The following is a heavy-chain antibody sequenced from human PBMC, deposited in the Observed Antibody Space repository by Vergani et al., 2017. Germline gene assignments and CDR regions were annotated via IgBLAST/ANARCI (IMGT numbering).Heavy chain of an antibody. CDR3: ARGKAYSSIAARPENWFDP. V-gene: IGHV4-61*02. CDR2: IYTSGST. J-gene: IGHJ5*02. D-gene: IGHD6-6*01. Sequence: QVQLQESGPGLVKPSQTLSLTCTVSGGSISSGSYYWSWIRQPAGKGLEWIGRIYTSGSTNYNPSLKSRVTIAVDTSKNQFSLKLSSVPAADTAVYYCARGKAYSSIAARPENWFDPWGQGTLVTVSS. CDR1: GGSISSGSYY.